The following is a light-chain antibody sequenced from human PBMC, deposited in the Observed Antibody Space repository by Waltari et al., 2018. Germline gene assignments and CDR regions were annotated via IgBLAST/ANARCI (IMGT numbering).Light chain of an antibody. CDR3: QSYDTNLSVV. CDR1: GSNIGAGYD. V-gene: IGLV1-40*01. J-gene: IGLJ3*02. CDR2: GSS. Sequence: QSVLTQPPSVSGAPGQRVTISCTGSGSNIGAGYDFHGYQPLPRAAPKLLIYGSSTRPLGVPDRFFGSTSGTSASLTITGLQAEDEADYYCQSYDTNLSVVFGGGTKLTVL.